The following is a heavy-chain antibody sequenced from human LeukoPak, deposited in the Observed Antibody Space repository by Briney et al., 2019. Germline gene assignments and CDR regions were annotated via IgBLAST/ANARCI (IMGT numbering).Heavy chain of an antibody. CDR3: ARLYCSSTSCYGYFDY. J-gene: IGHJ4*02. D-gene: IGHD2-2*01. CDR1: GGSISSGGYY. V-gene: IGHV4-31*03. CDR2: IYYSGSS. Sequence: SETLLLICTVSGGSISSGGYYWSWVRQHPGKGLEWIGYIYYSGSSYYNPSLKSRVTISVDTSKNQFSLKLSSVTAADTAVYYCARLYCSSTSCYGYFDYWGQGTLVTVSS.